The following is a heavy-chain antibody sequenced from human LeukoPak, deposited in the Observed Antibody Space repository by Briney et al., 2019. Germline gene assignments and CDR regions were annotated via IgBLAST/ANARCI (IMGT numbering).Heavy chain of an antibody. CDR3: ARVPLMARGPNGGVY. CDR2: IYYSGST. CDR1: GGSISSGDYY. V-gene: IGHV4-30-4*08. J-gene: IGHJ4*02. Sequence: SETLSLTCTVSGGSISSGDYYWSWIRRPPGKGLEWIGYIYYSGSTYYNPSLKSRVTISVDTSKNQFSLKLSSVTAADTAVYYCARVPLMARGPNGGVYWGQGTLVTVSS. D-gene: IGHD3-10*01.